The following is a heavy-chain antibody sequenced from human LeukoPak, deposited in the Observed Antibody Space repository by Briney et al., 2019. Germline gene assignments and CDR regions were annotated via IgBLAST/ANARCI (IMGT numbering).Heavy chain of an antibody. CDR3: ARVRRYYYGMDV. Sequence: ASVKVSCKASGYTLTDYYIHWVRQAPGQGLEWMGWMNPNSGDTNSAQSFQGRVTMTRETSSSTAYMELSRLRFDDTAVYYCARVRRYYYGMDVWGQGTTVTVSS. CDR1: GYTLTDYY. CDR2: MNPNSGDT. J-gene: IGHJ6*02. V-gene: IGHV1-2*02.